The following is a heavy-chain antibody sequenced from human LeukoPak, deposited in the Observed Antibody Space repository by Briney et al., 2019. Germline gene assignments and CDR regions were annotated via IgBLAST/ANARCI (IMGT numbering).Heavy chain of an antibody. J-gene: IGHJ4*02. Sequence: PTGGSLRLSCAASGFTFSSYAMSWARQAQGKGLEWVSAISGSGGSTYYADSVKGRFTISRDNSKNTLYLQMNSLRAEDTAVYYCAKDTRRSGYYDYWGQGTLVTVSS. CDR1: GFTFSSYA. D-gene: IGHD3-22*01. CDR2: ISGSGGST. CDR3: AKDTRRSGYYDY. V-gene: IGHV3-23*01.